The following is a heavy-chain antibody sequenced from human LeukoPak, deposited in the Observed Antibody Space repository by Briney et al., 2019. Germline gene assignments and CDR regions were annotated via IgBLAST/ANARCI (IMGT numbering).Heavy chain of an antibody. V-gene: IGHV4-61*02. CDR1: GGSISSGSYY. Sequence: SQTLSLTCTVSGGSISSGSYYWSWIRQPAGKGLEWIGRIYTSGSTNYNPSLKSRVTISVDTSKNQFSLKLSSVTAADTAVYYCARSELLWFGRVNSGFDYWGQGTLVTVSS. J-gene: IGHJ4*02. CDR2: IYTSGST. CDR3: ARSELLWFGRVNSGFDY. D-gene: IGHD3-10*01.